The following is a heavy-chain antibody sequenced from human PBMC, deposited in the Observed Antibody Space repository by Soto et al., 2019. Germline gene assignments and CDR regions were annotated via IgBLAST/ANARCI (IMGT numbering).Heavy chain of an antibody. J-gene: IGHJ5*02. V-gene: IGHV3-30-3*01. CDR3: ARDQGPKVRGVIEA. D-gene: IGHD3-10*01. Sequence: GGSLRLCCAACGFTFSSYAMHWVRQAQGKGLEWVAVISYDGSNKYYADSVKGRFTISRDNSKNTLYLQMNSLRAEDTAVYYCARDQGPKVRGVIEAWGQGNLVTVS. CDR2: ISYDGSNK. CDR1: GFTFSSYA.